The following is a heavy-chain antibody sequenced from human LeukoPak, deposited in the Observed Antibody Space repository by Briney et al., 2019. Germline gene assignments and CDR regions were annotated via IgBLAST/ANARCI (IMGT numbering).Heavy chain of an antibody. D-gene: IGHD3-22*01. CDR3: ARAVPSRITMIVLVTPHYFDY. CDR2: INYSGST. Sequence: SETLSLTCSVSGESINNYYWSWIRQPPEKGLEWIGFINYSGSTNYNPSLKSRVAISVDTSKNQFSLNLTSLTAADPAVFYCARAVPSRITMIVLVTPHYFDYWGQGTLVTVSS. CDR1: GESINNYY. V-gene: IGHV4-59*01. J-gene: IGHJ4*02.